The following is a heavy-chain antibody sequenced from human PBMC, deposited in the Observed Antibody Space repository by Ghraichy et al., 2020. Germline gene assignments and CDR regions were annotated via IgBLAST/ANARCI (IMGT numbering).Heavy chain of an antibody. Sequence: ASVKVSCKASGYTFTSYGISWVRQAPGQGLEWMGWISAYNGNTNYAQKLQGRVTMTTDTSTSTAYMELRSLRSDDTAVYYCASLYYDYVWGSYPPPAYGMDVWGQGTTVTVSS. CDR3: ASLYYDYVWGSYPPPAYGMDV. CDR2: ISAYNGNT. V-gene: IGHV1-18*01. D-gene: IGHD3-16*02. CDR1: GYTFTSYG. J-gene: IGHJ6*02.